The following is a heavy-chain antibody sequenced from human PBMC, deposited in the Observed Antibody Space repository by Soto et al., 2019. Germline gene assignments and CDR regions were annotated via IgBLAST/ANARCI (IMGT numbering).Heavy chain of an antibody. CDR1: GSPFSTNA. CDR2: VSFDGSNK. CDR3: ARDQTGITTAGGGRIDH. J-gene: IGHJ4*02. D-gene: IGHD6-13*01. V-gene: IGHV3-30-3*01. Sequence: QVQLVESGGGVVHLGRSLRLPGAASGSPFSTNAMHWFRKAPAKGLECVAIVSFDGSNKYYADSVKGRFTISRDNSKNTLYLQMSGLTPEDTAFYYCARDQTGITTAGGGRIDHWGQGTLVTVSS.